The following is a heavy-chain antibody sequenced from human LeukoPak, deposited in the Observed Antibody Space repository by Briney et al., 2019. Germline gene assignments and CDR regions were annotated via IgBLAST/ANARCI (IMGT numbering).Heavy chain of an antibody. CDR3: ARDGTAAGLYFDL. CDR2: IRQDGSEK. V-gene: IGHV3-7*01. CDR1: GLTFTDYW. J-gene: IGHJ4*01. D-gene: IGHD6-13*01. Sequence: GGSLRLSCEVSGLTFTDYWMNWVRQAPGKGPEWVASIRQDGSEKTYVDSVKGRFTISRDNTKNSLSLQLNGLRAEDTAVYYCARDGTAAGLYFDLWGQETLVTVSS.